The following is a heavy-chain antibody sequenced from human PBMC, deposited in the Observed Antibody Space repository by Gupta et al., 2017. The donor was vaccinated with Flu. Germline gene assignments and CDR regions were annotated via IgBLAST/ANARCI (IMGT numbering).Heavy chain of an antibody. J-gene: IGHJ3*01. V-gene: IGHV4-39*01. CDR1: GGSVNTNSHF. CDR2: IYISGKT. CDR3: ARTRFNPTDAFDF. Sequence: QLQLQESGPGLVKPSETLSLTCTVSGGSVNTNSHFWGWMRQPPGKGLEWVGSIYISGKTYYSPSLNSRLTISIDTSKNQFSLRLNSVTAADTAVYYCARTRFNPTDAFDFWGQGAMVIVSS.